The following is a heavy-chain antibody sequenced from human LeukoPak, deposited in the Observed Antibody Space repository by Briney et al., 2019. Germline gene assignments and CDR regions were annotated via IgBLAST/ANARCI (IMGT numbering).Heavy chain of an antibody. J-gene: IGHJ3*01. CDR3: AREGPFRYGGV. Sequence: GGSLRLSCAASGFTFSSYSMNWVRQAPGKGLEWVSSISSSSSYIYYADSVKGRFTISRDNAKNSLYLQMNSLRAEDTAVYYCAREGPFRYGGVWGQGTMVTVSS. V-gene: IGHV3-21*01. CDR2: ISSSSSYI. D-gene: IGHD4-17*01. CDR1: GFTFSSYS.